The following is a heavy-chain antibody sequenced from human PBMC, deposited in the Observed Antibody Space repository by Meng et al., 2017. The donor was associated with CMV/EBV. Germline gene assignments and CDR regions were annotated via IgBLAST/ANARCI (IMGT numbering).Heavy chain of an antibody. CDR1: GGTFSSYT. V-gene: IGHV1-69*05. Sequence: SVKVSCKASGGTFSSYTISWVRQAPGQGLEWMGGIIPIFGTANYAQKFQGRVTITTDESTSTADMELSSLRSEDTAVYYCARSLIVATTAFDYWGQGTLVTVSS. D-gene: IGHD5-12*01. CDR2: IIPIFGTA. CDR3: ARSLIVATTAFDY. J-gene: IGHJ4*02.